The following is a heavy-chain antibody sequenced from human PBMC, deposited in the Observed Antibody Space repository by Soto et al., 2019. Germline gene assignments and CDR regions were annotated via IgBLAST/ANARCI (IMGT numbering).Heavy chain of an antibody. CDR3: ARVGSAGDYLYYYGMDV. D-gene: IGHD4-17*01. J-gene: IGHJ6*02. CDR2: ISAYNGNT. CDR1: GYTFTSYG. V-gene: IGHV1-18*04. Sequence: ASVKVSCKASGYTFTSYGISWVRQAPGQGLEWMGWISAYNGNTNYAQKLQGRVTMTTDTSTSTAYMELRSLRSDDTAVYYCARVGSAGDYLYYYGMDVWGQGTTVTVSS.